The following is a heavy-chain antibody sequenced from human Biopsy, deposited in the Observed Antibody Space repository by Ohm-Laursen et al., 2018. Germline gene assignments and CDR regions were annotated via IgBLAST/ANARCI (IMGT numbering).Heavy chain of an antibody. CDR3: VREPKTGTAEAWYFDL. Sequence: TLSLTCSVSGASVNTSGYFWAWIRQRPGKGLDWIGYISYNERTHYNPSLTSRLAISFDTSSNRISLQLRSVSVADTAVYYCVREPKTGTAEAWYFDLWGRGSPVTVPS. D-gene: IGHD3-9*01. V-gene: IGHV4-31*03. CDR2: ISYNERT. J-gene: IGHJ2*01. CDR1: GASVNTSGYF.